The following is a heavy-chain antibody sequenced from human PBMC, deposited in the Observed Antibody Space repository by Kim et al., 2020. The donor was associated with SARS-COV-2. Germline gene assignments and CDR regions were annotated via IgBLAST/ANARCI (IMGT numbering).Heavy chain of an antibody. CDR1: GGSFSGYY. CDR3: ARSPTTRIQLWFQLPYYFDY. CDR2: INHSGST. V-gene: IGHV4-34*01. J-gene: IGHJ4*02. D-gene: IGHD5-18*01. Sequence: SETLSLTCAVYGGSFSGYYWSWIRQPPGKGLEWIGEINHSGSTNYNPSLKSRVTISVDTSKNQFSLKLSSVTAADTAVYYCARSPTTRIQLWFQLPYYFDYWGQGTLVTVSS.